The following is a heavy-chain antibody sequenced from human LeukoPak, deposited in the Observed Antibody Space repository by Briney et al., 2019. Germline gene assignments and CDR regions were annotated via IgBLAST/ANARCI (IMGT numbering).Heavy chain of an antibody. CDR3: VRALLGTSDY. CDR2: INPDGSIT. Sequence: GGSLRLSCAASGFTFSTSWMHWVRQVPGKGLVWVSRINPDGSITNYADSVKGRFTISRDNANYVLYLLMNSLRVDDTAVYYCVRALLGTSDYWGQGTLVTVSS. J-gene: IGHJ4*02. CDR1: GFTFSTSW. D-gene: IGHD7-27*01. V-gene: IGHV3-74*01.